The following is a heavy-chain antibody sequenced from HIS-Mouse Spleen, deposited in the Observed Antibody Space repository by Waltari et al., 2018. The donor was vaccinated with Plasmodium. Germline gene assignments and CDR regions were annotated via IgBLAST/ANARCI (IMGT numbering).Heavy chain of an antibody. D-gene: IGHD7-27*01. CDR1: GYTFTGYY. CDR3: ARDVGTGVGAFDI. CDR2: INPNRGGT. J-gene: IGHJ3*02. Sequence: QVQLVQSGAEVKKPGASVKVSCKASGYTFTGYYMHWVRRAPGQGLEWMGWINPNRGGTNYAQKFQGRVTMTRDTSISTAYMELSRLRSDDTAVYYCARDVGTGVGAFDIWGQGTMVTVSS. V-gene: IGHV1-2*02.